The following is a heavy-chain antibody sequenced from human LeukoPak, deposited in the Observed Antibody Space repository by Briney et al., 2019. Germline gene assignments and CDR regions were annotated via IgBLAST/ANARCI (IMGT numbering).Heavy chain of an antibody. CDR3: ARAEDYGDDATWFDP. Sequence: PSETLSLTCTVSGGSISSYYWSWIRQPAGKGLEWIGRIYTSGSTNYNPSLKSRVTMSVDTSKNQFSLKLSSVTAADTAVYYCARAEDYGDDATWFDPWGQGTLVTVSS. CDR2: IYTSGST. J-gene: IGHJ5*02. V-gene: IGHV4-4*07. CDR1: GGSISSYY. D-gene: IGHD4-17*01.